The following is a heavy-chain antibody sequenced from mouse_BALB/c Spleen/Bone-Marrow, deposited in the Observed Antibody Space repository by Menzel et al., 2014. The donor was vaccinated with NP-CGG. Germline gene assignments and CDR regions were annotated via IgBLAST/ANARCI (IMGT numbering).Heavy chain of an antibody. CDR1: RYAFTNYL. Sequence: QVQLQQPGAELVRPGTSVKGSCKASRYAFTNYLIEWVKRRPGQGLEWIGVINPGSGGTNYNEKFKDKATLTTDKSSSTAYMRLSSLTSDDSAVYFCAREENSYYYAMDYWGQGTSVTVSS. CDR3: AREENSYYYAMDY. CDR2: INPGSGGT. V-gene: IGHV1-54*03. J-gene: IGHJ4*01.